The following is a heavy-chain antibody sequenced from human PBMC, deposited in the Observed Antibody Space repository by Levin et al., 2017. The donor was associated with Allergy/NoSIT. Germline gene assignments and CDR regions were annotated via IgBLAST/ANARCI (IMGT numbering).Heavy chain of an antibody. CDR3: VRDLNWSSFN. V-gene: IGHV3-7*01. J-gene: IGHJ4*02. CDR2: IDRDGSAR. CDR1: GFTFTSHW. Sequence: GGSLRLSCAASGFTFTSHWMIWVRQAPGKGLEWVANIDRDGSARNYLDSVKGRFTISRDNAKTTLFLQMDSLRAGDTAVYYCVRDLNWSSFNWGQGNLVTVSS.